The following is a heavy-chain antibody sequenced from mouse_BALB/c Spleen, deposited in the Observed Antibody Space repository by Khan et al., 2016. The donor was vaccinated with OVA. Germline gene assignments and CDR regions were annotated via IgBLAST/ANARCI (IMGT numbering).Heavy chain of an antibody. V-gene: IGHV5-17*02. CDR1: GFTFSSFG. CDR2: ISSGSNTI. J-gene: IGHJ4*01. Sequence: EVELVESGGGLVQPGGSRKLSCAASGFTFSSFGMHWVRQAPEKGLEWVAYISSGSNTIYYADTVKGRFTISRDNPKNTLFLQMTSLRSEDTAMCYCARYTGYDLYYAMDYWGQGTSVTVSS. D-gene: IGHD2-2*01. CDR3: ARYTGYDLYYAMDY.